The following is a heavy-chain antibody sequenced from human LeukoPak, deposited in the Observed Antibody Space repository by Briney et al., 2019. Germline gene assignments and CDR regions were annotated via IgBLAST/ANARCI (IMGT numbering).Heavy chain of an antibody. J-gene: IGHJ4*02. CDR3: AYRPVRFLEWD. D-gene: IGHD3-3*01. Sequence: PSETLSLTCTVSGGSISSYYWSWIRHPPGKGLEWIGYIYYSGSTNYNPSLKSRVTISVDTSKNQFSLKLSSVTAADTAVYYCAYRPVRFLEWDWGQGTLVTVSS. V-gene: IGHV4-59*01. CDR1: GGSISSYY. CDR2: IYYSGST.